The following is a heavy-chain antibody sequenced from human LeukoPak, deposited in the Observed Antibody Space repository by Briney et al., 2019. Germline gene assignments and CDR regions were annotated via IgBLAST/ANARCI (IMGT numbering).Heavy chain of an antibody. V-gene: IGHV4-59*01. Sequence: GSLRLSCAASGFTFSSYAMSWIRQPPGKGLEWIGYIYYSGSTNYNPSLKSRVTISVDTSKNQFSLKLSSVTAADTAMYYCARAGSGSYYYFDSWGQGTLVTVSS. CDR2: IYYSGST. CDR3: ARAGSGSYYYFDS. CDR1: GFTFSSYA. J-gene: IGHJ4*02. D-gene: IGHD1-26*01.